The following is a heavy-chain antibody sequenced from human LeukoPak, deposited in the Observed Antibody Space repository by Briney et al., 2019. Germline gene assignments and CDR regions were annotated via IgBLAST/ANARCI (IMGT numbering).Heavy chain of an antibody. CDR2: INWNGGST. J-gene: IGHJ4*02. D-gene: IGHD1-26*01. Sequence: GGSLRLSCAASGFTFSSQWMSWVRQAPGKGLEWVSGINWNGGSTGYADSVKGRFTISRDNAKNSLYLQMNSLRAEDTALYYCARVLRGWELYYFDYWGQGTLVTVSS. CDR3: ARVLRGWELYYFDY. V-gene: IGHV3-20*04. CDR1: GFTFSSQW.